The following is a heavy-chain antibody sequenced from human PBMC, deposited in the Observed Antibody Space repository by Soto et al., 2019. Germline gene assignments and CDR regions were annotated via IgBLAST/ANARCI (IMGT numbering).Heavy chain of an antibody. J-gene: IGHJ4*02. CDR2: IYYSGST. Sequence: PSETLSLTCTVSGGSISSSSYYWGWTRQPPGKGLEWIGSIYYSGSTYYNPSLKSRVTISVDTSTDTAYMELSSLRSEDTAVYYCATEGFGELLRHLCFDYWGQGTLVTVSS. CDR1: GGSISSSSYY. CDR3: ATEGFGELLRHLCFDY. V-gene: IGHV4-39*07. D-gene: IGHD1-26*01.